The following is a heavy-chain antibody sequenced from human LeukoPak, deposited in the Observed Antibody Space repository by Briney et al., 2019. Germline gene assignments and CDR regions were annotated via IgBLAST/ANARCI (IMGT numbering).Heavy chain of an antibody. J-gene: IGHJ5*02. D-gene: IGHD3-3*01. Sequence: PSETLSLTCADYGGSFSGYYWSWIRQPPGKGLEWIGEINHSGSTNYKPSLKSRVTISVDTSKNQFSLKLSSVTAADTAVYYCARGGYDFWSGYYTGRFWFDPWGQGTLVTVSS. CDR1: GGSFSGYY. CDR2: INHSGST. CDR3: ARGGYDFWSGYYTGRFWFDP. V-gene: IGHV4-34*01.